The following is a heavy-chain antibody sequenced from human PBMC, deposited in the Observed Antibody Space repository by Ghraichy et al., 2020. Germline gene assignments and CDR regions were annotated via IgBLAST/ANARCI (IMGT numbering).Heavy chain of an antibody. D-gene: IGHD5-18*01. V-gene: IGHV3-74*01. CDR3: ARWRGEGRVPTAFDY. J-gene: IGHJ4*02. Sequence: GGSLRLSCVASGFTFTNSWMHWVRQAPGKGLVWVSRIDNDGISTSYADSVEGRFTISRDNAKNTVYLQMNSLRAEDTAVYFWARWRGEGRVPTAFDYWGQGTLVTVSS. CDR2: IDNDGIST. CDR1: GFTFTNSW.